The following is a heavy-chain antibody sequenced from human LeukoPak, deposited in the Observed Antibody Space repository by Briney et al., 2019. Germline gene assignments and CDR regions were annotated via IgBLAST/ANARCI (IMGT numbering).Heavy chain of an antibody. CDR3: ARFYYYDTTGYPYYYMDV. CDR2: IYHSGST. D-gene: IGHD3-22*01. J-gene: IGHJ6*03. Sequence: PSETLSLTCAVSGYSINSDYYWGWIRQSPDKALEWIGIIYHSGSTYYNPSLKSRFTISVDTSKNQFSLKVTSVTAADTAVYYCARFYYYDTTGYPYYYMDVWGKGTTVTVSS. V-gene: IGHV4-38-2*01. CDR1: GYSINSDYY.